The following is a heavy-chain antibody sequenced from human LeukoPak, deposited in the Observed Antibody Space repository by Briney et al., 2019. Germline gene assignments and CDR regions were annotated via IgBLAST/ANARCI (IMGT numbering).Heavy chain of an antibody. CDR1: GFTVSSNS. V-gene: IGHV3-53*01. D-gene: IGHD4/OR15-4a*01. Sequence: GGSLRLPCTVSGFTVSSNSMSWVRQAPGKGLEWVSFIYSDNTHYSDSVKGRFTISRDNSKNTLYLQMNSLRAEDTAVYYCARRAGAYSHPYDYWGQGTLVTVSS. CDR3: ARRAGAYSHPYDY. J-gene: IGHJ4*02. CDR2: IYSDNT.